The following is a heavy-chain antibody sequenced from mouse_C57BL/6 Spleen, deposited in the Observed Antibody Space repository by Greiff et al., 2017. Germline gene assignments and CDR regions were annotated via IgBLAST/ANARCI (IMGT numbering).Heavy chain of an antibody. CDR2: ISYDGSN. CDR3: AREGDGYSFAY. J-gene: IGHJ3*01. V-gene: IGHV3-6*01. Sequence: EVKLVESGPGLVKPSQSLSLTCSVTGYSITSGYYWNWIRQFPGNKLEWMGYISYDGSNNYNPSLKNRISITRDTSRNQFFLKLNSVTTEDTATYYCAREGDGYSFAYWGQGTLVTVSA. D-gene: IGHD2-3*01. CDR1: GYSITSGYY.